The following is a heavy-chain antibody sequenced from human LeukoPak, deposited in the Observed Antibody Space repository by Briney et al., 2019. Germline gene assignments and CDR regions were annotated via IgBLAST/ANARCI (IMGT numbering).Heavy chain of an antibody. J-gene: IGHJ4*02. CDR2: MNLDGSEK. CDR1: GFTFTSHW. D-gene: IGHD2-8*01. CDR3: ARDATYCTNGVCYTRFDY. V-gene: IGHV3-7*01. Sequence: GSLRLSCAASGFTFTSHWMSWVRQARGKGLEWVARMNLDGSEKYYVDSVKGRFTISRDNAKTSLYLEMNSLRAEDTAVYYCARDATYCTNGVCYTRFDYWGQGTLVTVSS.